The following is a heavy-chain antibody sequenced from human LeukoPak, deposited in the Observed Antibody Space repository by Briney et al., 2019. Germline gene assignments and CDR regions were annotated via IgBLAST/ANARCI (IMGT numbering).Heavy chain of an antibody. J-gene: IGHJ4*02. CDR2: IYYSGST. CDR3: ARGGYGDNRPFDY. Sequence: SETLSLTCTVSGGSISSYYWSWIRQPPGKGLEWIGYIYYSGSTNYNPSLKSRATISVDTSKNQFSLKLSSVTAADTAVYYCARGGYGDNRPFDYWGQGTLVTVSS. CDR1: GGSISSYY. V-gene: IGHV4-59*12. D-gene: IGHD4-17*01.